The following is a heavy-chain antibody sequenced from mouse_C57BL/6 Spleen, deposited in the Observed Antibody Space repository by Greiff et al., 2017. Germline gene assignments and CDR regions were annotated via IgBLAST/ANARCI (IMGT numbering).Heavy chain of an antibody. J-gene: IGHJ3*01. V-gene: IGHV1-22*01. D-gene: IGHD1-1*01. Sequence: VQLQQSGPELVKPGASVKMSCKASGYTFTDYNMHWVKQSHGKSLEWIGYINPNNGGTSYNQKFKGKATLTVNKSSSTAYMELRSLTSEDSAVYYCALYYYGSSPWFAYWGQGTLVTVSA. CDR2: INPNNGGT. CDR1: GYTFTDYN. CDR3: ALYYYGSSPWFAY.